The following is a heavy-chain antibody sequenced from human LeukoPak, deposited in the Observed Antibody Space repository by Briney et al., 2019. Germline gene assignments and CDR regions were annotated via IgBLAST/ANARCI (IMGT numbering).Heavy chain of an antibody. Sequence: GGSLRLSCAASGFTVSSNYMSWVRQAPGKGLEWVAVIWYDGSNKYYADSVKGRFTISRDNSKNTLYLQMNSLRAEDTAVYYCARDRAVAGINFDYWGQGTLVTVSS. CDR1: GFTVSSNY. CDR3: ARDRAVAGINFDY. D-gene: IGHD6-19*01. CDR2: IWYDGSNK. J-gene: IGHJ4*02. V-gene: IGHV3-33*08.